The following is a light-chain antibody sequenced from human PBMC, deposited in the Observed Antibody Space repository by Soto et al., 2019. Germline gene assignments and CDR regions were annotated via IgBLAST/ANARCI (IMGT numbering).Light chain of an antibody. V-gene: IGKV1-5*01. CDR2: HAS. Sequence: DIQMTQSPSALSASVGDRVASSCRASQSISTSLTWYQQKPGKAPKLLIYHASSLESGVPSRFSGSGSGTEFTLTISGLLPEDFAAYHCQQLYTLPFTFGQGTRLEI. CDR1: QSISTS. CDR3: QQLYTLPFT. J-gene: IGKJ5*01.